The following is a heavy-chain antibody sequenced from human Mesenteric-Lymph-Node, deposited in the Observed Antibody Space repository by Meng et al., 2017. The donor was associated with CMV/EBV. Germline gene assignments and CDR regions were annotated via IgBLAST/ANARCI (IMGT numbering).Heavy chain of an antibody. Sequence: ASVKVSCKASGYTFTGYYMHWVRQAPGQGLEWMGWINPNSGGTNYAQKFQGRVTMTRDTSISTAYLELNRLTSDDTGVYYCAREPQAYSNYNYFDYWGQGTLVTVSS. V-gene: IGHV1-2*02. CDR2: INPNSGGT. CDR3: AREPQAYSNYNYFDY. D-gene: IGHD4-11*01. CDR1: GYTFTGYY. J-gene: IGHJ4*02.